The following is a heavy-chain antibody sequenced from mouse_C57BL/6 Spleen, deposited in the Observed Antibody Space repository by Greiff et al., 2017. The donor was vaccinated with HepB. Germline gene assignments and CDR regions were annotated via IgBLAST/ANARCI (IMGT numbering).Heavy chain of an antibody. J-gene: IGHJ3*01. CDR2: INYDGSST. V-gene: IGHV5-16*01. D-gene: IGHD2-4*01. Sequence: EVKLVESEGGLVQPGRSMKLSCTASGFTFSDYYMAWVRQVPEKGLEWVANINYDGSSTYYLDSLKSRFIISRDNAKNLLYLQMSSLKSEDTATYYCAGLYDYGGFAYWGQGTLVTVSA. CDR1: GFTFSDYY. CDR3: AGLYDYGGFAY.